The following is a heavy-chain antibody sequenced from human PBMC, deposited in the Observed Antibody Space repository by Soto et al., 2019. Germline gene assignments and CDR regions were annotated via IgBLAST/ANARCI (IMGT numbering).Heavy chain of an antibody. Sequence: GGSLRLSCAASGFTFSSYAMSWVRQAPGKGLEWVSAISGNGGGTYADSVKGRFTISRDNSKNTLSLQMNNLRAEDTAVYYRAKWISPLLRFLEWSPPSFDYWGQGPLVTVYS. CDR3: AKWISPLLRFLEWSPPSFDY. J-gene: IGHJ4*02. D-gene: IGHD3-3*01. CDR2: ISGNGGGT. CDR1: GFTFSSYA. V-gene: IGHV3-23*01.